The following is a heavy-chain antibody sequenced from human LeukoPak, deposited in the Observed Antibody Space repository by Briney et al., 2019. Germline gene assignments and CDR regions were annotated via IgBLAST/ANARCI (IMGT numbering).Heavy chain of an antibody. CDR3: ARDRGYSGTSNLDY. CDR2: ISYDESNE. J-gene: IGHJ4*02. V-gene: IGHV3-30*03. D-gene: IGHD1-26*01. Sequence: GGSLRLSCGASGFIFSTYSMNWVRQAPGKGLEWVAVISYDESNEHYAGSVKGRFTISRDNSKSTLYLQMNSLRAEDTAVYYCARDRGYSGTSNLDYWGQGTLVTVSS. CDR1: GFIFSTYS.